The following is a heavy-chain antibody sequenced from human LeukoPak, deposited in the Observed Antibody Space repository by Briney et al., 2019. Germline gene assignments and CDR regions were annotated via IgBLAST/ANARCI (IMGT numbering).Heavy chain of an antibody. D-gene: IGHD2-15*01. Sequence: GGSLRLSCAASGFTFSSYSMSWVRQAPGKGLEWVSYISSGSTTIGYADSVKGRFTISRDNAKSSLYLQMNSLRAEDTAVYYCARGYCSGTACDLDYWGQGTLVTVSS. CDR3: ARGYCSGTACDLDY. CDR2: ISSGSTTI. J-gene: IGHJ4*02. CDR1: GFTFSSYS. V-gene: IGHV3-48*01.